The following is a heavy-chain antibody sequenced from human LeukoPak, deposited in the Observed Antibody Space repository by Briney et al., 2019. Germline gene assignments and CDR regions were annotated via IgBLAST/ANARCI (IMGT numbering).Heavy chain of an antibody. D-gene: IGHD3-10*01. V-gene: IGHV4-4*07. CDR1: GDSINYDY. Sequence: SETLSLTCVVSGDSINYDYWSWVRQPAGKGLEWIGRIYPSGSINYNPSLKSRVTMSVDTSKNQFSLKLSSVTAADTAVYYCARERMVRGVMGLYYYGMDVWGQGTTVTVSS. J-gene: IGHJ6*02. CDR3: ARERMVRGVMGLYYYGMDV. CDR2: IYPSGSI.